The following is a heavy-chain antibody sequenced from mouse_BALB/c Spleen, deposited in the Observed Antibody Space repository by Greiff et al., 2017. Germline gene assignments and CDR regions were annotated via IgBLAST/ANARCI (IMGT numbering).Heavy chain of an antibody. J-gene: IGHJ4*01. CDR3: ARDFYGNAMDY. CDR2: SRNKANDYTT. Sequence: EVKVVESGGGLVQPGGSLRLSCATSGFTFSDFYMEWVRQPPGKRLEWIAASRNKANDYTTEYSASVKGRFIVSRDTSQSILYLQMNALRAEDTAIYYCARDFYGNAMDYWGQGTSVTVSS. CDR1: GFTFSDFY. D-gene: IGHD2-1*01. V-gene: IGHV7-1*02.